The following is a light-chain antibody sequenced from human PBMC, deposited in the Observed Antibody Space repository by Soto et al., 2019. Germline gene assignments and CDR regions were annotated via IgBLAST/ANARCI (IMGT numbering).Light chain of an antibody. J-gene: IGKJ3*01. CDR2: ASS. Sequence: EIVLTQSPGTLSLSPGERATLSCRASQSLGGRKLAWYQQKPGQPPRLLIHASSTRATGIPDRFSGSGSGTEFTLTINRLEPEDFAVYFCELYGGSPLSFGPGTKVDV. V-gene: IGKV3-20*01. CDR3: ELYGGSPLS. CDR1: QSLGGRK.